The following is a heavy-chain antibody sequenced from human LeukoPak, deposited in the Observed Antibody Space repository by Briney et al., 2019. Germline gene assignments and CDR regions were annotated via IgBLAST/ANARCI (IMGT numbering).Heavy chain of an antibody. Sequence: PGGSLRLSCAASGFTFSCYGMNWVRQAPGKGLEWVSSINNVGSHIYYAGSVKGRFTISRDNTKNSLYLQMNSLRAEDTAVYYCSRDPTYYLRYGYFDYWGQGALVTVSS. CDR3: SRDPTYYLRYGYFDY. V-gene: IGHV3-21*01. CDR1: GFTFSCYG. D-gene: IGHD1-26*01. CDR2: INNVGSHI. J-gene: IGHJ4*02.